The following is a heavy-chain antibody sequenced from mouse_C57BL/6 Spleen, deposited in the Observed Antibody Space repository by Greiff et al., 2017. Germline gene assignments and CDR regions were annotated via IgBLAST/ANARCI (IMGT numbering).Heavy chain of an antibody. D-gene: IGHD1-1*01. Sequence: EVKLMESGEGLVKPGGSLKLSCAASGFTFSSYAMSWVRQTPEKRLEWVAYISSGGDYIYYADTVKGRFTISRDNARNTLYLQMSSLKSEDTAMYYCTSGYYGSPPFDYWGQGTTLTVSS. CDR1: GFTFSSYA. CDR3: TSGYYGSPPFDY. CDR2: ISSGGDYI. J-gene: IGHJ2*01. V-gene: IGHV5-9-1*02.